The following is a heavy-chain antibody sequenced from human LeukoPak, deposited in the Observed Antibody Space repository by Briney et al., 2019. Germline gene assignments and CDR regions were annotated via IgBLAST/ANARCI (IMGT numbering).Heavy chain of an antibody. V-gene: IGHV4-59*01. CDR3: ARAVVVVAATQNWFDP. CDR1: GGSISDYY. D-gene: IGHD2-15*01. J-gene: IGHJ5*02. Sequence: SETLSLTCTVSGGSISDYYGSWIRQPPGKGLEWIGYIYYSGSTNYNPSLKSRVTISVDTSKNQFSLKLSSVTAADTAVYYCARAVVVVAATQNWFDPWGQGTLVTVSS. CDR2: IYYSGST.